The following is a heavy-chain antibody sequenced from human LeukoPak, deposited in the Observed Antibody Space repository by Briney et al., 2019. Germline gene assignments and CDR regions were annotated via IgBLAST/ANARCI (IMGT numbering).Heavy chain of an antibody. J-gene: IGHJ6*03. Sequence: PSETLSLTCAVYGGSFSGYYWSWIRQPPGKGLEWIGEINHSGSTNYNPSLKSRVTISVDTTKNQFSLKLSSVTASDTAVYYCARAVYCSSTSCYKGKRDYYYYMDVWGKGTTVTVSS. CDR2: INHSGST. D-gene: IGHD2-2*02. CDR1: GGSFSGYY. V-gene: IGHV4-34*01. CDR3: ARAVYCSSTSCYKGKRDYYYYMDV.